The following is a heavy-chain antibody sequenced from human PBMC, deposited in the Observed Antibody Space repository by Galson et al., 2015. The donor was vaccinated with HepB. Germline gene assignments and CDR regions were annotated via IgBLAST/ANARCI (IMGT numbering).Heavy chain of an antibody. V-gene: IGHV3-7*03. CDR3: ASYYYPRAYYDDVDYYGMDV. CDR1: GFTFSSYW. Sequence: SLRLSCAASGFTFSSYWMSWVRQAPGKGLEWVANIKQDGSEKYYVDSVKGRFTISRDNAKNSLYLQMNSLRAEDTAVYYCASYYYPRAYYDDVDYYGMDVWGQGTTVTVSS. D-gene: IGHD1-26*01. CDR2: IKQDGSEK. J-gene: IGHJ6*02.